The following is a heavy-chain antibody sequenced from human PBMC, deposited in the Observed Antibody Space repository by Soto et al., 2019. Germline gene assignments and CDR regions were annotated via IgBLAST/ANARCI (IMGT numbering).Heavy chain of an antibody. J-gene: IGHJ4*02. Sequence: ASVKVSCKASGYTFTSYGISWVRQAPGQGLEWMGWISAYSGNTSYAQKFQGRVTMTTNTSTSTAYMELSSLRSEDTAVYYCAREGNSHIVVVPAAIEYWAQGTLVTFSS. D-gene: IGHD2-2*01. CDR3: AREGNSHIVVVPAAIEY. V-gene: IGHV1-18*01. CDR1: GYTFTSYG. CDR2: ISAYSGNT.